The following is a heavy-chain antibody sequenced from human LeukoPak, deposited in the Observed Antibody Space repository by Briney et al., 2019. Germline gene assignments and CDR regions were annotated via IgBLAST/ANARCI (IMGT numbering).Heavy chain of an antibody. D-gene: IGHD1-26*01. CDR1: GYTFTSYD. CDR2: MNPNSGNT. CDR3: ARGLSRSGSHHY. V-gene: IGHV1-8*01. J-gene: IGHJ4*02. Sequence: ASVKVSCKASGYTFTSYDINWVRQATGQGLEWMGWMNPNSGNTGYAQKFQGRVTMTRNTSISTAYTELSSLRSEDTAVYYCARGLSRSGSHHYWGQGTLVTVSS.